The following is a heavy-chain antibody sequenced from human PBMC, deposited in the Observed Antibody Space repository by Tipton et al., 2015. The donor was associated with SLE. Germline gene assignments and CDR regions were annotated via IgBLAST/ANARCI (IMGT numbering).Heavy chain of an antibody. CDR3: ASDYDTSGFHDAFEI. J-gene: IGHJ3*02. D-gene: IGHD3-22*01. CDR1: GFTFSSYS. V-gene: IGHV3-21*03. CDR2: ISSSSSYI. Sequence: SLRLSCAASGFTFSSYSMNWVRQAPGKGLEWVSSISSSSSYIYYGDSVKGRFTISRDNAKSSLFLQMNSLRAEDTAVYYCASDYDTSGFHDAFEIWGQGTTVTVSS.